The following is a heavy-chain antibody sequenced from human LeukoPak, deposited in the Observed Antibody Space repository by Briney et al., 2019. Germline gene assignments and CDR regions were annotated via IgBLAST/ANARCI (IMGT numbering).Heavy chain of an antibody. V-gene: IGHV4-38-2*01. J-gene: IGHJ4*02. D-gene: IGHD3-10*01. CDR3: ARRYYYGPSMPSYFDY. CDR1: GYSISSGYY. CDR2: TYHSGST. Sequence: SETLSLTCAVSGYSISSGYYWGWIRQPPGKGLEWIGSTYHSGSTYYNPSLKSRVTISVDTSKNQFSLKLSSVTAADTAVYYCARRYYYGPSMPSYFDYWGQGTLVTVSS.